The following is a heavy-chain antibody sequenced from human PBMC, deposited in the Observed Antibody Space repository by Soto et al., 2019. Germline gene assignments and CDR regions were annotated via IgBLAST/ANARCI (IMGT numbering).Heavy chain of an antibody. Sequence: SGGSLRLSCAASGFTFSSYSMNWVRQAPGKGLEWVSSISSSSSYIYYADSVKGRFTISRDNAKNSLYLQMNSLRAEDTAVYYCARPTPGIAAAGTPIDYWGQGTLVTVSS. CDR3: ARPTPGIAAAGTPIDY. CDR1: GFTFSSYS. CDR2: ISSSSSYI. V-gene: IGHV3-21*01. J-gene: IGHJ4*02. D-gene: IGHD6-13*01.